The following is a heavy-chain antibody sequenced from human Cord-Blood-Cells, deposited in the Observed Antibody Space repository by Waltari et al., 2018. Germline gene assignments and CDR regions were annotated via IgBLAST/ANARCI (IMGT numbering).Heavy chain of an antibody. V-gene: IGHV4-59*01. CDR2: IYYSGSP. J-gene: IGHJ4*02. D-gene: IGHD6-13*01. CDR3: ARTPGYSSSWYFDY. Sequence: QVQLQESGPGLVKPSETLSLTCTVSGGSISSYYWSWIRQPPGKGLEGIGYIYYSGSPPTNPSLKSRVTISVDTSNNQFSLKLSSVTAADTAVYYFARTPGYSSSWYFDYWVQGTLVTVSS. CDR1: GGSISSYY.